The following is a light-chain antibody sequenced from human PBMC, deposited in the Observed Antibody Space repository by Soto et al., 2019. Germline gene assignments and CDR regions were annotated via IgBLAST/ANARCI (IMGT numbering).Light chain of an antibody. CDR2: AAS. CDR3: HQTAANPWT. J-gene: IGKJ1*01. V-gene: IGKV1-39*01. Sequence: DIQMTQSPSSLSASVGDRVAITCRARQNIGVYLNWYQKKPGKAPKLLIHAASSLHSGVPSTFSGSGSGTDFALTISSLQPEDFATYYCHQTAANPWTFAQGTKVDSK. CDR1: QNIGVY.